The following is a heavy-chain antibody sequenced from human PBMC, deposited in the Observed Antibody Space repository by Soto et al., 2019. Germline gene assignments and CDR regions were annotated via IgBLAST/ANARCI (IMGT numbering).Heavy chain of an antibody. CDR2: ISWNSGSI. Sequence: EVQLVESGGGLVQPGRSLRLSCAASGFTFDDYAMHWVRQAPGKGLEWVSGISWNSGSIGYADSVKGRFTISRDNGKNSLYLQMNSLRAEDTALYYCAKDTLELLYYFDYWGQGTLVTVSS. D-gene: IGHD1-7*01. J-gene: IGHJ4*02. CDR3: AKDTLELLYYFDY. CDR1: GFTFDDYA. V-gene: IGHV3-9*01.